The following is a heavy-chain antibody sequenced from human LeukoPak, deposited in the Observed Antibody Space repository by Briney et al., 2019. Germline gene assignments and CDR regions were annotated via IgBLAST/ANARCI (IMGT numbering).Heavy chain of an antibody. CDR2: INSRSSTI. V-gene: IGHV3-48*04. CDR1: RFTFSNYG. J-gene: IGHJ4*02. CDR3: AGLRDSSGYSPPGY. D-gene: IGHD3-22*01. Sequence: PGGSLRLSCAASRFTFSNYGVNWVRQAPGKGLEWVSYINSRSSTIYYADSVKGRFTISRDNAKNTVYLEMNSLRAEDTAVYYCAGLRDSSGYSPPGYWGQGTLVTVSS.